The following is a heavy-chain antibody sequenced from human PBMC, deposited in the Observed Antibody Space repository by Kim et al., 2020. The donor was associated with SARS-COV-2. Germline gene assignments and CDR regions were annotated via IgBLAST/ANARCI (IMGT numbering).Heavy chain of an antibody. CDR3: ARDLPLLWGISSGMDV. CDR1: GGSFSGYY. Sequence: SETLSRTCAVYGGSFSGYYWSWIRQPPGKGLEWIGEINHSGSTNYNPSLKSRVTISVDTSKNQFSLKLSSVTAADTAVYYCARDLPLLWGISSGMDVWGQGTTVTVSS. D-gene: IGHD3-10*01. J-gene: IGHJ6*02. CDR2: INHSGST. V-gene: IGHV4-34*01.